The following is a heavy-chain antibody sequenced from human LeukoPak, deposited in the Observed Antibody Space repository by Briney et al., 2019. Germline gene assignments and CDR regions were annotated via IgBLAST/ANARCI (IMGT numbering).Heavy chain of an antibody. D-gene: IGHD2-15*01. J-gene: IGHJ4*02. Sequence: GGSLRLSCAASGFTFSTYAMSWVRQAPGEGLEWVSAISGSGDNTCHADSVKGRFTISRDNSKNTLSLQMNSLRADDTAVYYCAKDHLGYCSGGSCYDFDYWGQGTLVTVSS. CDR3: AKDHLGYCSGGSCYDFDY. V-gene: IGHV3-23*01. CDR1: GFTFSTYA. CDR2: ISGSGDNT.